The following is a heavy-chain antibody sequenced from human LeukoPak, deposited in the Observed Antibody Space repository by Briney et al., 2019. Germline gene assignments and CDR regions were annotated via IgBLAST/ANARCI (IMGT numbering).Heavy chain of an antibody. CDR2: IWYDGNTK. J-gene: IGHJ4*02. CDR1: GFTFSSND. V-gene: IGHV3-33*01. D-gene: IGHD2-8*01. CDR3: ARDCTNGVCYGTDFDY. Sequence: PGGSLRLSCAASGFTFSSNDMHWVRQAPGKGLEWVAVIWYDGNTKYYADSVKGRFTISRDNSENTLYLQMNSLRAEDTAVYYCARDCTNGVCYGTDFDYWGQGTLVTASS.